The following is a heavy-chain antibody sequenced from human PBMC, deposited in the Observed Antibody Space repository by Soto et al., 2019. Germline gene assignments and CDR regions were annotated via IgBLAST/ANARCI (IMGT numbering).Heavy chain of an antibody. CDR2: ISSSSSYI. Sequence: GGSLRLCCAASGFTFSSYSMNWVRQAPGKGLEWVSSISSSSSYIYYADSVKGRFTISRDNAKNSLYLQMNSLRAEDTAVYYCARDTGNWNSLDVWGKGTTVTVSS. CDR1: GFTFSSYS. CDR3: ARDTGNWNSLDV. V-gene: IGHV3-21*01. J-gene: IGHJ6*04. D-gene: IGHD1-7*01.